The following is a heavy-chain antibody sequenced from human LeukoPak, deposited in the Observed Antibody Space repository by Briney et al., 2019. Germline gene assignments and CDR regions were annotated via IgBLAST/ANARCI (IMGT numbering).Heavy chain of an antibody. CDR3: ARTPGGSGGSCFDY. V-gene: IGHV4-61*02. D-gene: IGHD2-15*01. J-gene: IGHJ4*02. Sequence: SETLSLTCTVSGGSISSGSYYWSWIRQPAGKGLEWIGRIYTSGSTNYNPSLKSRVTISVDTSKNQFSLKLSSVTAADTAVYYCARTPGGSGGSCFDYWGQGTLVTVSS. CDR1: GGSISSGSYY. CDR2: IYTSGST.